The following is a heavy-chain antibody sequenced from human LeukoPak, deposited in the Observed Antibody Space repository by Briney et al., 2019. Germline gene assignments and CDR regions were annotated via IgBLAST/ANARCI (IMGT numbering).Heavy chain of an antibody. CDR3: ARASSGYYVEIVY. CDR2: ISSNGGST. D-gene: IGHD3-22*01. J-gene: IGHJ4*02. CDR1: GFTFSSYA. V-gene: IGHV3-64*01. Sequence: GGSLRLSCAASGFTFSSYAMHWVRQAPGKGLEYVSAISSNGGSTYYANSVKGRFTISRDNSKNTLYLQMGSLRAEDMAVYYCARASSGYYVEIVYWGQGTLVTVSS.